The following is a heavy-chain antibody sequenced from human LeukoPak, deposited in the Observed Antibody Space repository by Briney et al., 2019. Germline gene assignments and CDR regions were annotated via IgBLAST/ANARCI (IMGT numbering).Heavy chain of an antibody. D-gene: IGHD6-6*01. CDR1: GYTFSAYY. CDR2: INPNNGVT. CDR3: AREGGPGSIVARRKNWFDP. Sequence: ASVKVSCKASGYTFSAYYMHWVRQAPGQGIEWMGWINPNNGVTNYAPNFQGRVTMTGDTSIRTVYMELSRLTSDDTAVYYWAREGGPGSIVARRKNWFDPWGQGTLVTVSS. V-gene: IGHV1-2*02. J-gene: IGHJ5*02.